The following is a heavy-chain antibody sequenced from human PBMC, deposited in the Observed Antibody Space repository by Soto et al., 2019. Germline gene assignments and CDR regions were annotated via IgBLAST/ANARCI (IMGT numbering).Heavy chain of an antibody. CDR2: IYYSGST. V-gene: IGHV4-39*01. CDR1: GGSISSSSYY. D-gene: IGHD5-12*01. Sequence: SETLSLTCTVSGGSISSSSYYWGWIRQPPGKGLEWIGSIYYSGSTYYNPSLKSRVTISVDTSKNQFSLKLSSVTAADTAVYYCARQGRDGYDLGDFDYWGQGTLVTVSS. CDR3: ARQGRDGYDLGDFDY. J-gene: IGHJ4*02.